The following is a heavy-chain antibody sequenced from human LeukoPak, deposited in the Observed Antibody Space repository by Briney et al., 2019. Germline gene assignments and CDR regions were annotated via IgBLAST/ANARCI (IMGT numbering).Heavy chain of an antibody. J-gene: IGHJ3*02. CDR1: GYTFTGYY. V-gene: IGHV1-2*06. Sequence: ASVKVSCKASGYTFTGYYMHWVRQAPGQGLEWMGRINPNSGGTNYAQKLQGRVTMTRDTSISTAYMGLSRLRSDDTAVYYCARAGGYSYGYNAFDIWGQGTMVTVSS. CDR3: ARAGGYSYGYNAFDI. CDR2: INPNSGGT. D-gene: IGHD5-18*01.